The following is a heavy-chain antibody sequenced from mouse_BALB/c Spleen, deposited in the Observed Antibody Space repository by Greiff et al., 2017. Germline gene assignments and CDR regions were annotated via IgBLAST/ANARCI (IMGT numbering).Heavy chain of an antibody. Sequence: DVMLVESGGGLVQPGGSRKLSCAASGFTFSSFGMHWVRQAPEKGLEWVAYISSGSSTIYYADTVKGRFTISRDNPKNTLFLQMTSLRSEDTAMYYCASTAVMDYWGQGTSVTVSS. CDR1: GFTFSSFG. J-gene: IGHJ4*01. CDR3: ASTAVMDY. D-gene: IGHD1-2*01. CDR2: ISSGSSTI. V-gene: IGHV5-17*02.